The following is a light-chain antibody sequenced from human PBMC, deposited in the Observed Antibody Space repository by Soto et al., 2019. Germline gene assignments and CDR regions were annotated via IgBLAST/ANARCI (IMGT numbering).Light chain of an antibody. V-gene: IGKV1-39*01. Sequence: DIQVTQSPSSLSASVGDRVTITCRASQSVTTYLNWYQQKPGKAPNLLIYSASSLQTGVPSRFSGSGSGTDFTLTINTLQPEDFATYYCQQSYSAPYTFGQGTK. CDR2: SAS. CDR3: QQSYSAPYT. CDR1: QSVTTY. J-gene: IGKJ2*01.